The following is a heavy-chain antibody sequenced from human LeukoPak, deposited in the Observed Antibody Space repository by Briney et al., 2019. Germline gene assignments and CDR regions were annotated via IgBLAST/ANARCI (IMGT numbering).Heavy chain of an antibody. V-gene: IGHV3-23*01. D-gene: IGHD2-2*01. CDR2: ISGSGGST. Sequence: GGSLRLSCAASGFTFTNYAMSWVRQAPGKGLEWVSTISGSGGSTYYADSVKGRFTISRDNSKNTLYLQMNSLRAEDTAVYYCAKDQPVVVVPAAMDYWGREPWSPSPQ. J-gene: IGHJ4*02. CDR3: AKDQPVVVVPAAMDY. CDR1: GFTFTNYA.